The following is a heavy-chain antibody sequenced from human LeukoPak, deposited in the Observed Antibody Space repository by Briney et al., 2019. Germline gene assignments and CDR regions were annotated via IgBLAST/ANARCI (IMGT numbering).Heavy chain of an antibody. J-gene: IGHJ4*02. CDR1: SGSISSYY. V-gene: IGHV4-4*07. CDR2: IYISGST. Sequence: PSETLSLTCTVSSGSISSYYWSWIRQPAGKGLEWIGRIYISGSTNYNPSLKSRVTMSVDTSKNQFSLKLSSVTAADTAVYYCARTREEYSSGWYYFDYWGQGTLVTVSS. D-gene: IGHD6-19*01. CDR3: ARTREEYSSGWYYFDY.